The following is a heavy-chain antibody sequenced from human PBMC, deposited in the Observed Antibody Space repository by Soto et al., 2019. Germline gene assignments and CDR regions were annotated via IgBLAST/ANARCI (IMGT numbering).Heavy chain of an antibody. CDR2: IYPGDSDT. V-gene: IGHV5-51*01. D-gene: IGHD6-6*01. CDR3: ARLMVGGSSSHFDY. CDR1: GYSFTRYW. J-gene: IGHJ4*02. Sequence: ESLTTCCKGSGYSFTRYWIVWVLQMPGKGLEWMGIIYPGDSDTRYSPSFQGQVTISADKSISTAYLQWSSLKASDTAMYYCARLMVGGSSSHFDYWGQGTMVTVSS.